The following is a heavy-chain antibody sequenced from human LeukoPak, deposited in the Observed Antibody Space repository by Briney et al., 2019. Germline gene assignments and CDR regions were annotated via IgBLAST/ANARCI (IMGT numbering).Heavy chain of an antibody. CDR3: AKSPEYYYYYYMDV. CDR2: ISGSGGST. Sequence: GGSLRLSCAASGFTFSSYAMSWVRQAPGKGLEWVSAISGSGGSTYYADSVKGRFTISRDNSKNTLYLQMNSLRAEDTAVYYCAKSPEYYYYYYMDVWGKETTVTVSS. CDR1: GFTFSSYA. J-gene: IGHJ6*03. V-gene: IGHV3-23*01.